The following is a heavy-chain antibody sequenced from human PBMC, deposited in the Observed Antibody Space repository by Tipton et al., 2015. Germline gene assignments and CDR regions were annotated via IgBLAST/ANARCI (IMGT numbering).Heavy chain of an antibody. J-gene: IGHJ3*02. CDR2: ISSSNSYI. CDR1: GFTFSSYS. CDR3: AREYSGSLGAFDI. D-gene: IGHD1-26*01. Sequence: SLRLSCAASGFTFSSYSMNWVRQAPGKGLEWVSSISSSNSYIYYADSVKGRFTISRDNAKNSLYLQMNSLRAEDTAVYYCAREYSGSLGAFDIWGQGTMVTVSS. V-gene: IGHV3-21*01.